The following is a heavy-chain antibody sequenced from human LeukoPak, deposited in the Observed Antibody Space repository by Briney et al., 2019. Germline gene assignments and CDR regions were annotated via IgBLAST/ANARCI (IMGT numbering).Heavy chain of an antibody. J-gene: IGHJ5*02. Sequence: GGSLRLSCAASGFTFSVYGMHWVRQAPGKGLEWVAFIYYDGSIEYYVDPVKGRFTISRDNSKNTLFLQLNNLRAEDTAVYYCARDGSTNYQNWFDHWGQGTLVTVSS. CDR2: IYYDGSIE. CDR1: GFTFSVYG. V-gene: IGHV3-33*01. CDR3: ARDGSTNYQNWFDH. D-gene: IGHD2-8*01.